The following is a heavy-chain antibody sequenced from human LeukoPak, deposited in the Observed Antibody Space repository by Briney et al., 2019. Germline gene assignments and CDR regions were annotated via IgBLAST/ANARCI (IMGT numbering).Heavy chain of an antibody. CDR2: INHSGST. D-gene: IGHD5-18*01. CDR1: GGSFSGYY. CDR3: ARGGGYSYGYWFDP. J-gene: IGHJ5*02. Sequence: PSETLSLTCAVYGGSFSGYYWSWIRQPPGKGLEWIGEINHSGSTNYNPSLESRVTISVDRSKNQFSLKLSSVTAADTAVYYCARGGGYSYGYWFDPWGQGTLVTVSS. V-gene: IGHV4-34*01.